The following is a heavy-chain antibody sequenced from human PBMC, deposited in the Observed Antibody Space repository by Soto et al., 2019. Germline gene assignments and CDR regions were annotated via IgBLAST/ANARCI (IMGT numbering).Heavy chain of an antibody. V-gene: IGHV1-46*01. CDR3: AKGVSRYQFDY. CDR2: ITPRGGST. J-gene: IGHJ4*02. CDR1: GYTFTSYY. Sequence: SVKVSCNASGYTFTSYYMHWVRQAPGQGLEWMGIITPRGGSTSYAQKFQGRVTMTRDTSTSTVYMELSSLRSEDTPVSYCAKGVSRYQFDYWGQGTLVTVSS. D-gene: IGHD2-2*01.